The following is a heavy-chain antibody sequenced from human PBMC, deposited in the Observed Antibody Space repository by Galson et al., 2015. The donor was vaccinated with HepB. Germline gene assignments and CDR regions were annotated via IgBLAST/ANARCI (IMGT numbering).Heavy chain of an antibody. CDR1: GFTFSSYS. V-gene: IGHV3-21*01. CDR2: ISSSSSYI. D-gene: IGHD7-27*01. Sequence: SLRLSCAASGFTFSSYSMNWVRQAPGKGLEWVSSISSSSSYIYYADSVKGRFTISRDNAKNSLYLQMNSLRAEDTAVYYCARSNWGFPALFDPWGQGTLVTVSS. J-gene: IGHJ5*02. CDR3: ARSNWGFPALFDP.